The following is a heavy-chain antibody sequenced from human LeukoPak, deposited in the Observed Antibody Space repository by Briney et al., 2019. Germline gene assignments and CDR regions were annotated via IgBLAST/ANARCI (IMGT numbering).Heavy chain of an antibody. CDR3: ARHGDCSGASCYSWFDP. D-gene: IGHD2-15*01. Sequence: ASVKVSCKASGFTFTGYYMHWVRQAPGQGLEWMGWINPDSGGTKYAQKFQGRVTMTRDTSISTAYMELSRLRSDDTAVYYCARHGDCSGASCYSWFDPWGQGTLVTVSS. CDR2: INPDSGGT. V-gene: IGHV1-2*02. J-gene: IGHJ5*02. CDR1: GFTFTGYY.